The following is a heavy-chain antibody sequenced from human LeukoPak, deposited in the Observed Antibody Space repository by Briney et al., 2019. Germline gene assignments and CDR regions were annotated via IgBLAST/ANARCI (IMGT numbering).Heavy chain of an antibody. V-gene: IGHV3-15*01. CDR3: TTDPDSSYCSSTSCSKPWFDP. CDR2: IKSKTDGGTI. J-gene: IGHJ5*02. CDR1: GFTFSNAW. D-gene: IGHD2-2*01. Sequence: PGGSLRLSCAASGFTFSNAWMSWGRQAPGKGLEWVGHIKSKTDGGTIDYAAPVTGRFTISRDDSKNTLYLQMNSVKTDDTAVYYCTTDPDSSYCSSTSCSKPWFDPWGQGTLVTVSS.